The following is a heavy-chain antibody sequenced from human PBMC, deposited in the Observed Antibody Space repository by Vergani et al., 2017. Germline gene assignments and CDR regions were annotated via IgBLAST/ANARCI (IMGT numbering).Heavy chain of an antibody. CDR2: ISGSGGST. V-gene: IGHV3-23*04. CDR1: GFTFSSYA. Sequence: EVQLVESGGGLVKPGGSLRLFCAASGFTFSSYAMRWVRQAPGKGLEWVSAISGSGGSTYYADSVKGRFTISRDNSKNTLYLQMNSLRAEDTAVYYCARIQGGGYNAFDIWGQGTMVTVSS. D-gene: IGHD3-22*01. CDR3: ARIQGGGYNAFDI. J-gene: IGHJ3*02.